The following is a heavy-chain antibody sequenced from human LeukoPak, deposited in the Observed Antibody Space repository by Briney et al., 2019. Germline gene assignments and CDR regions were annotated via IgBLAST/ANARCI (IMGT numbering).Heavy chain of an antibody. CDR1: GFTFSSYG. J-gene: IGHJ4*02. CDR3: AKDSSPDSSGYYENYFDY. D-gene: IGHD3-22*01. CDR2: ISYDGSNK. Sequence: PGRSLRLSCAASGFTFSSYGMHWVRQAPGKGLEWVAVISYDGSNKYYADSVKGRFTISRDNSKNTLYLQMNSPRAEDTAVYYCAKDSSPDSSGYYENYFDYWGQGTLVTVSS. V-gene: IGHV3-30*18.